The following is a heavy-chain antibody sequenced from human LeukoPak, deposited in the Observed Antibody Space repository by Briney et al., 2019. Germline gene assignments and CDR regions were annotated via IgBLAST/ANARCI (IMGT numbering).Heavy chain of an antibody. CDR1: GFTFSSYA. Sequence: PGGSLRLSCAASGFTFSSYAMSWVRQAPGKGLEWVSAISGSGATIYYADAVRGRFTISRDNSKNTVYLQMNSLRAEDTALYYCVTKLYVGHTHALDIWGQGTMVTVSP. CDR2: ISGSGATI. D-gene: IGHD3-16*01. CDR3: VTKLYVGHTHALDI. V-gene: IGHV3-23*01. J-gene: IGHJ3*02.